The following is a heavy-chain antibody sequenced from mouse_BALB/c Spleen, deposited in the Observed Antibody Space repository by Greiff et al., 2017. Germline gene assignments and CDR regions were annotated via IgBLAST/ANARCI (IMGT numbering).Heavy chain of an antibody. V-gene: IGHV5-6-3*01. Sequence: EVKVVESGGGLVQPGGSLKLSCAASGFTFSSYGMSWVRQTPDKRLELVATINSNGGITYYPDSVKGRFTISRDNAKNTLYLQMSSLKSEDTAMYYCARGIAYYGNYYAMDYWGQGTSVTVSS. CDR3: ARGIAYYGNYYAMDY. D-gene: IGHD2-10*01. CDR2: INSNGGIT. J-gene: IGHJ4*01. CDR1: GFTFSSYG.